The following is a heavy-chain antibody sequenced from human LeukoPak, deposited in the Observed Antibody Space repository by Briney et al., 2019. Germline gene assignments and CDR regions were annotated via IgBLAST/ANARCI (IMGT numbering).Heavy chain of an antibody. V-gene: IGHV4-34*01. CDR1: GGSCSGYY. J-gene: IGHJ4*02. CDR3: ARPGGGVAVAGFGY. CDR2: INHSGST. Sequence: SETLSLTCAVYGGSCSGYYWSWIRQPPGKGLEWIVEINHSGSTNYNPSPKGRVTISVDTSKNQFSLKLSSVTAADTAVYYCARPGGGVAVAGFGYWGQGTLVTVSS. D-gene: IGHD6-19*01.